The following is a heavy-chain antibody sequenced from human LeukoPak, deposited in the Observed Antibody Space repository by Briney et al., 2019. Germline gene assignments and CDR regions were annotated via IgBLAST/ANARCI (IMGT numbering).Heavy chain of an antibody. D-gene: IGHD4-17*01. CDR1: GFTFSSYY. Sequence: GGSLRLSCAASGFTFSSYYMHWVRQAPGKGLVWVSRLDGDGSTTKYADSAKGRFTISRDNARNMLYLQMNSLGAEDTAVYYCARGIYGDSMAFDHWGQGTLVTVSS. CDR3: ARGIYGDSMAFDH. J-gene: IGHJ4*02. V-gene: IGHV3-74*03. CDR2: LDGDGSTT.